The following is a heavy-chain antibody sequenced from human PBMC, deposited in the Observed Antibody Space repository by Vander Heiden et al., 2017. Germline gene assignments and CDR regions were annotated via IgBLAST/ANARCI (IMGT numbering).Heavy chain of an antibody. CDR2: IYDIGST. CDR3: ARLRVGATVDY. CDR1: GGSISSGGYY. J-gene: IGHJ4*02. Sequence: QVQLQESGPGLVKPSQTLSLTCPVPGGSISSGGYYWRWIRQHPGKGREWIGYIYDIGSTYYNPSLKSRVTISVDTSKNQFSLKLSAVTAADTAVYYCARLRVGATVDYWGQGTLVTVSS. V-gene: IGHV4-31*03. D-gene: IGHD1-26*01.